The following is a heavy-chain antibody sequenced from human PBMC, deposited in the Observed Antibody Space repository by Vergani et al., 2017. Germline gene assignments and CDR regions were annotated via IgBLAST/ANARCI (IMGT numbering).Heavy chain of an antibody. Sequence: QVHLVESGGGVVQPGRSLRLSCVVSGFTSSYYGMHWVRQAPGKGLEWVAVISYDGTQKYYADSVKGRFTIPRDNSKSTLYLQMNSLRTEDTAVYYCATKSCGAPGCQIGYFREWGQGTLGTVSS. D-gene: IGHD2-21*01. CDR2: ISYDGTQK. CDR1: GFTSSYYG. V-gene: IGHV3-30*03. J-gene: IGHJ1*01. CDR3: ATKSCGAPGCQIGYFRE.